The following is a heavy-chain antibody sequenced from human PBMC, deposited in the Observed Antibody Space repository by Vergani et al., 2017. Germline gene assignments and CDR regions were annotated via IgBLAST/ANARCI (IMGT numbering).Heavy chain of an antibody. CDR3: ARQYAYDSSGYYYAY. D-gene: IGHD3-22*01. CDR1: GGTFSRYA. CDR2: IIPIFGTA. J-gene: IGHJ4*02. V-gene: IGHV1-69*13. Sequence: QVQLVQSGAEVKKPGSSVKVSCKASGGTFSRYAISWVRQAPGQGPEWMGGIIPIFGTANYAQKFQGRVTITADESTSTAYMELSSLRSDETAVYYCARQYAYDSSGYYYAYWGQGTLVTVSS.